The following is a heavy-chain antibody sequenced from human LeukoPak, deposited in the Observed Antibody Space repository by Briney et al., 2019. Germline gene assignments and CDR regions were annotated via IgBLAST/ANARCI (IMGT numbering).Heavy chain of an antibody. CDR3: AREQTYDYGGHEPNNWFDP. Sequence: GASVKVSCKASGYTFTSYDINWVRQATGQGLEWMGWMNPNSGNTGYAQKFQGRVTMTRNTSISTAYMELSSLRSEDTAVYYCAREQTYDYGGHEPNNWFDPWGQGTLVTVSS. CDR2: MNPNSGNT. D-gene: IGHD4-23*01. V-gene: IGHV1-8*01. J-gene: IGHJ5*02. CDR1: GYTFTSYD.